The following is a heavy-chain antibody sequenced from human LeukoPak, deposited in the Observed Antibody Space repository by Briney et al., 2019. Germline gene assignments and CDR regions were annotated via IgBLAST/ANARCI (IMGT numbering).Heavy chain of an antibody. CDR1: GCSISSYY. D-gene: IGHD5-24*01. V-gene: IGHV4-59*01. Sequence: SETLTLTCTVSGCSISSYYLSWIRQPPGKGLEWIGYIYYSGSTNYNPSLKSLVTISVDTSKSQYSLKLSSVTAADAAVYYCATLLGEMATTGDYWGQGTLVTVSS. CDR3: ATLLGEMATTGDY. J-gene: IGHJ4*02. CDR2: IYYSGST.